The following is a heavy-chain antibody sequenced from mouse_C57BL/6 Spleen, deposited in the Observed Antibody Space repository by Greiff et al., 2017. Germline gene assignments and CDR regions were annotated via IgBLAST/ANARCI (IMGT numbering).Heavy chain of an antibody. Sequence: EVQLQQSGAELVRPGASVKLSCTASGFNIKDDYMHWVKQRPEQGLEWIGWIDPENGDTEYASKFQGKATITADTSSNTAYLQLSSLTSEDTAVCYCHYSGSTWYFDVWGTGTTVTVSS. D-gene: IGHD1-1*01. V-gene: IGHV14-4*01. CDR2: IDPENGDT. J-gene: IGHJ1*03. CDR1: GFNIKDDY. CDR3: HYSGSTWYFDV.